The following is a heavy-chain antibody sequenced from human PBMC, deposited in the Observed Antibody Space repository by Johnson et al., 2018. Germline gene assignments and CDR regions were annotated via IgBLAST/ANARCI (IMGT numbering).Heavy chain of an antibody. D-gene: IGHD5-12*01. CDR3: ARAHVDSYYYYYMDV. CDR2: ISSSSSYI. Sequence: VQLVQSGGGLVKPGGSLRLSCAASGFTFSSYSMNWVRQAPGKGLEWVSSISSSSSYIYYADSVKGRFTISRDNAKNSLYLQMNGLRAEDTAVYYCARAHVDSYYYYYMDVWGKGTTVTVSS. V-gene: IGHV3-21*01. CDR1: GFTFSSYS. J-gene: IGHJ6*03.